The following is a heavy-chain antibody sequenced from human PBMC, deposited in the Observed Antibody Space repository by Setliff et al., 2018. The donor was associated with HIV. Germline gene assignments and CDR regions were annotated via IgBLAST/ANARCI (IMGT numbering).Heavy chain of an antibody. J-gene: IGHJ6*03. CDR3: ARGRYRSRWYASDHYYIDV. D-gene: IGHD6-13*01. V-gene: IGHV4-39*01. CDR1: GGSISSSSYY. CDR2: IYYRGST. Sequence: PSETLSLTCAVSGGSISSSSYYWGWIRQPPGKGLQWIGSIYYRGSTYYNPSLKSRVTISVDTSKNQFSLKLRSVTAADTALYYCARGRYRSRWYASDHYYIDVWGKGTKVTV.